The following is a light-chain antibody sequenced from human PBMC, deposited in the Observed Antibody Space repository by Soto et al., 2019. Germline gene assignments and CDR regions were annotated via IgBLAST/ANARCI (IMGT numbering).Light chain of an antibody. J-gene: IGKJ5*01. V-gene: IGKV1-27*01. CDR3: QKYNSAPLT. CDR1: QDINSY. Sequence: DIQITQSPSSLSASIGDRVTITCRASQDINSYLAWYQQKPGKAPNLLIYEASILQRGVPSRFSGSGSGTDFTLTISSLQPEDVATYYCQKYNSAPLTFGQGTRLEIK. CDR2: EAS.